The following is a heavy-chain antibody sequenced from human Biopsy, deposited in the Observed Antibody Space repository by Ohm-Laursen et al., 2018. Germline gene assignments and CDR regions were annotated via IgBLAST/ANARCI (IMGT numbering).Heavy chain of an antibody. CDR3: ARDYGLELGGLEAFDI. Sequence: SETLSLTCAVYGESFNGYYWSWIRQPAGKGLEWIGRIYTSRSSNKNPSLMSRVTMSVDTSKKQFSLKVYSVTAADTAVYYCARDYGLELGGLEAFDIWGQGTMVTVSS. J-gene: IGHJ3*02. CDR2: IYTSRSS. D-gene: IGHD1-7*01. CDR1: GESFNGYY. V-gene: IGHV4-4*07.